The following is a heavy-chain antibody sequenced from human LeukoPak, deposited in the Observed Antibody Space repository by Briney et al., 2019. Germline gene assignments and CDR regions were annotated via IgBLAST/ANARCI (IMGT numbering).Heavy chain of an antibody. J-gene: IGHJ3*02. CDR1: GFPFSSYW. Sequence: PGGSLRLSCAASGFPFSSYWMHWVRQAPGKGRVGVARINSDGSSTSYADSVKGRFTISRDNAKNTLYLQMNSLRADDTAVYYCARYSSGYLDAFDIWGQGTMVTVSS. CDR3: ARYSSGYLDAFDI. CDR2: INSDGSST. V-gene: IGHV3-74*01. D-gene: IGHD3-22*01.